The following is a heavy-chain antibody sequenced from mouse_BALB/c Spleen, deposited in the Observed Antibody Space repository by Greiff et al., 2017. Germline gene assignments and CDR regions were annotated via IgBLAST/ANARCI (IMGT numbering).Heavy chain of an antibody. Sequence: EVKLMESGGGLVQPGGSRKLSCAASGFTFSSFGMHWVRQAPEKGLEWVAYISSGSSTIYYADTVKGRFTISRDNPKNTLFLQMTSLRSEDTAMYYCALHAFAYWGQGTLVTVTA. CDR1: GFTFSSFG. CDR2: ISSGSSTI. CDR3: ALHAFAY. J-gene: IGHJ3*01. V-gene: IGHV5-17*02.